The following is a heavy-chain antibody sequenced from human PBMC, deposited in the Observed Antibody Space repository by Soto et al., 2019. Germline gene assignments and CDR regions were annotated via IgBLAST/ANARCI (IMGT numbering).Heavy chain of an antibody. V-gene: IGHV3-23*01. D-gene: IGHD3-3*01. Sequence: GGSLRLSCAASGFTFSSYAMSWVRQAPGKGLEWVSAISGSGGSTYYADSVKGRFTISSDNSKNTLYLQMNSLRAEDTAVYYCAKSKGDDFWSRHYYMDVWGKGTTVTVSS. CDR2: ISGSGGST. CDR1: GFTFSSYA. CDR3: AKSKGDDFWSRHYYMDV. J-gene: IGHJ6*03.